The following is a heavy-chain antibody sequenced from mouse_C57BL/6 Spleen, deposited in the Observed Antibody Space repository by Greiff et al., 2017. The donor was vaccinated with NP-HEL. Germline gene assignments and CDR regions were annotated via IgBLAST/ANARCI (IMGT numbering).Heavy chain of an antibody. CDR1: GFSLSTSGMG. D-gene: IGHD1-1*01. Sequence: QVTLNVSGPGILQSSQTLSLTCSFSGFSLSTSGMGVSWIRQPSGKGLEWLAHIYWDDDKRYNPSLKSRLTISKDTSRNQVFLKITSVDTADTATYYCARLYGSSQYYFDYWGQGTTLTVSS. V-gene: IGHV8-12*01. CDR2: IYWDDDK. CDR3: ARLYGSSQYYFDY. J-gene: IGHJ2*01.